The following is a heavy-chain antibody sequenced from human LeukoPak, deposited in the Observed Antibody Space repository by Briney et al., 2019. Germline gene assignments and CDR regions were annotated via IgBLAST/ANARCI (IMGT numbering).Heavy chain of an antibody. D-gene: IGHD1-26*01. J-gene: IGHJ4*02. CDR3: ARDRGRGTYHLDY. Sequence: SETLSLTCTVSGYSISFGYYWGWIRQSPGKGLEWIGSIYYSGSTYYNPALKSRVTMSVDTSKNQFSLKMNSVTAADTAVYYCARDRGRGTYHLDYWGQGTLVTVSS. CDR1: GYSISFGYY. V-gene: IGHV4-38-2*02. CDR2: IYYSGST.